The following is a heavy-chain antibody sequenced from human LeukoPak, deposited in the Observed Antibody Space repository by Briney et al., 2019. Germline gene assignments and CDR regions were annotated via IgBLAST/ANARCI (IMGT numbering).Heavy chain of an antibody. CDR1: GFTFSSYW. CDR2: INSDGSIT. Sequence: GGSLRLSCAASGFTFSSYWMHWVREAPGKGLVWVSRINSDGSITTYADSVKGRFTISRDNAKNTLYLQMNSLRAEDTAVYYCASPRELHYYFYYMGVWGKGTTVTVSS. J-gene: IGHJ6*03. V-gene: IGHV3-74*01. CDR3: ASPRELHYYFYYMGV. D-gene: IGHD1-7*01.